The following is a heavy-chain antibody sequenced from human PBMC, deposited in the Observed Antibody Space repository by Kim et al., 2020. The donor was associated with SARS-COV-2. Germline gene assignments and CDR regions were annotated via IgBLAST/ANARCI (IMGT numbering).Heavy chain of an antibody. CDR3: ARGYSSSWWANFDY. CDR2: IYYSGST. V-gene: IGHV4-31*03. CDR1: GGSISSGGYY. D-gene: IGHD6-13*01. J-gene: IGHJ4*02. Sequence: SETLSLTCTVSGGSISSGGYYWSWIRQHPGKGLEWIVYIYYSGSTYYNPSLKSRVTISVDTSKNQFSLKLSSVTAADTAVYYCARGYSSSWWANFDYWGQGTLVTVSS.